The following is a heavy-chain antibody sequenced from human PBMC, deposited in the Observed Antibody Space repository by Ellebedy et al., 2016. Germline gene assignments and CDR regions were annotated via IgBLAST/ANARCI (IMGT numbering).Heavy chain of an antibody. CDR2: ISGSGGST. CDR3: AKLPWGIAVAGLDY. Sequence: GESLRISXAASGFTFSSYAMSWVRQAPGKGLEWVSAISGSGGSTYYADSVKGRFTISRDNSKNTLYLQMNSLRAEDTAVYYCAKLPWGIAVAGLDYWGQGTLVTVSS. CDR1: GFTFSSYA. V-gene: IGHV3-23*01. J-gene: IGHJ4*02. D-gene: IGHD6-19*01.